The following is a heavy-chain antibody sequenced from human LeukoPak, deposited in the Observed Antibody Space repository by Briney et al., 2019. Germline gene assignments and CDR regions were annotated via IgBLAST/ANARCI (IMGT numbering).Heavy chain of an antibody. CDR1: GGSISSYY. CDR2: IYYSGST. CDR3: ARQSVRGYRYDYFDY. J-gene: IGHJ4*02. V-gene: IGHV4-59*08. Sequence: SESLSLTCTASGGSISSYYWSWVRQPPGKGLEWVGYIYYSGSTNYNPSLKSRVTISVDTSKNKFSLKLSTVTAADTAVYYCARQSVRGYRYDYFDYWGQGTLVTVSS. D-gene: IGHD5-18*01.